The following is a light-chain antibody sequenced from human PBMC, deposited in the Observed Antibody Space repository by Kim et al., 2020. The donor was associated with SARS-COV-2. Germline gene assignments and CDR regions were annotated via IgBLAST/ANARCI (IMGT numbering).Light chain of an antibody. CDR3: QQYNNWRT. V-gene: IGKV3-15*01. CDR2: DAS. Sequence: SVSPGDSATLSCRASQSVGSNLAWYQLKPGQAPRLLIYDASTRATGIPARFSGSGSETEFTLTISSLQSEDFAVYYCQQYNNWRTFGQGTKVDIK. CDR1: QSVGSN. J-gene: IGKJ1*01.